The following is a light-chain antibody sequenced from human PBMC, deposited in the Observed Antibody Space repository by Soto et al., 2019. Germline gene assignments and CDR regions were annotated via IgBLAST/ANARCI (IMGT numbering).Light chain of an antibody. CDR1: SSDVGGYNY. V-gene: IGLV2-14*01. J-gene: IGLJ1*01. Sequence: QSVLTQPASVSGSPGQSITISCTGTSSDVGGYNYVSWYQQHPGKAPKLMIYDVSNRPSGVSNRLSGSKSGNTASLTISGLQAEDEAEYYCSSYTSSSTLYVFGTGTKLTVL. CDR3: SSYTSSSTLYV. CDR2: DVS.